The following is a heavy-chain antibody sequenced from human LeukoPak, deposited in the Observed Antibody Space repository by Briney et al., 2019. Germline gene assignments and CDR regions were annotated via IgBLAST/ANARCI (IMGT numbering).Heavy chain of an antibody. Sequence: GGSLRLSCEASGFTFSSYAMSWVRQAPGKGLEWVSGISGSAGNTYYADSVKGRFTISRDNSKNTLYLQMNSLRAEDTAVYYCAKDLRGAWYYFDDWGQGTLVTVSS. D-gene: IGHD6-19*01. CDR2: ISGSAGNT. V-gene: IGHV3-23*01. CDR1: GFTFSSYA. CDR3: AKDLRGAWYYFDD. J-gene: IGHJ4*02.